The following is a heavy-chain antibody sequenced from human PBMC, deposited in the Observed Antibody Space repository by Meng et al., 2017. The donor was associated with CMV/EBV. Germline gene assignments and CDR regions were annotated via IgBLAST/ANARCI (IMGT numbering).Heavy chain of an antibody. V-gene: IGHV3-30*04. D-gene: IGHD6-13*01. Sequence: GGSLRRSCAASGFTFSSYAMHWVRQAPGKGLEWVAVISYDASNKYYADSVKGRFTISRDNSKNTLYLQMNSLRAEDTAVYYCASKAAGGSIYYYYGMDVWGQGATVTVSS. J-gene: IGHJ6*02. CDR3: ASKAAGGSIYYYYGMDV. CDR2: ISYDASNK. CDR1: GFTFSSYA.